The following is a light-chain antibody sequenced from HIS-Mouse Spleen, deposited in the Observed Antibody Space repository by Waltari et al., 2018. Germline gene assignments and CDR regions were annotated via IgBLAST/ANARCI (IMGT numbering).Light chain of an antibody. V-gene: IGLV2-14*03. J-gene: IGLJ2*01. Sequence: PGQSITISCTGTRSDVGGYNYVSWYQQHPGKAPKLMLYDVSNRPSGVSNRFSGSKSGNTASLTISGLQAEDEADYYCSSYTSSSTLVFGGGTKLTVL. CDR1: RSDVGGYNY. CDR2: DVS. CDR3: SSYTSSSTLV.